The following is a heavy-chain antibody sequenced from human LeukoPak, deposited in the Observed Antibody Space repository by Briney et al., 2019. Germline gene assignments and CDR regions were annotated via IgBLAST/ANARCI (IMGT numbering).Heavy chain of an antibody. Sequence: GGSLRLSCAASGFTFSRYAMSWVRQAPGKGLEWVSGISGSGGSTYYADSVKGRFTISRDNSKNTLYLQMNSLRAEDTAVYYCAKSHGYSYGFDYWGQGTLVTVSS. CDR1: GFTFSRYA. CDR2: ISGSGGST. J-gene: IGHJ4*02. V-gene: IGHV3-23*01. D-gene: IGHD5-18*01. CDR3: AKSHGYSYGFDY.